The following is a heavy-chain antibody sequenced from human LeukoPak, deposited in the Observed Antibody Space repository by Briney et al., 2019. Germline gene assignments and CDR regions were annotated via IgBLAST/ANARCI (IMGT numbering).Heavy chain of an antibody. D-gene: IGHD3-22*01. J-gene: IGHJ4*02. CDR3: AKGDISMIPD. CDR2: IKSGGDT. CDR1: GFTVSNSY. Sequence: GGSLRLSCAASGFTVSNSYMSWVRQAPGKGLEWVSVIKSGGDTYYAGSVKGRFTISRDNSKNTLSLQMNSLRAEDTAVYYCAKGDISMIPDWGQGTLVTVSS. V-gene: IGHV3-53*01.